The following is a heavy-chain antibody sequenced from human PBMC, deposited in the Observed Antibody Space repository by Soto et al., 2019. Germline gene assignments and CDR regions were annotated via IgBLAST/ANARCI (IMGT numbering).Heavy chain of an antibody. J-gene: IGHJ4*02. CDR2: IYPGDSDT. D-gene: IGHD6-13*01. V-gene: IGHV5-51*01. Sequence: GESLKISCKGSGYSFTSYWIGWVRQMPGKGLEWMGIIYPGDSDTRYSPSFQGQVTISADKSISTAYLQWSSLKASDTAMYYCARQKPVAAAAGTPVGPFDYWGQGTLVTVSS. CDR3: ARQKPVAAAAGTPVGPFDY. CDR1: GYSFTSYW.